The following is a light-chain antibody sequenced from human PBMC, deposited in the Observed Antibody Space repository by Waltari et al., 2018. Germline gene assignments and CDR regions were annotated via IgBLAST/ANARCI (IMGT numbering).Light chain of an antibody. CDR1: ETISTW. Sequence: DLQMTQSPSTLSASVGDRVTITCRASETISTWLAWFKQKPGKAPKLLIYKASTLQSGVPSRFSGSGSGTEFSLTISNLQPDDFATYYCQQYRSYVSFGPGTKVDIK. CDR2: KAS. J-gene: IGKJ3*01. CDR3: QQYRSYVS. V-gene: IGKV1-5*03.